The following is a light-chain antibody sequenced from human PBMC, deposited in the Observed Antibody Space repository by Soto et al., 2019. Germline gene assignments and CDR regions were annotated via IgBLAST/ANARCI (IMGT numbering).Light chain of an antibody. CDR3: QVWDDSTDHRVV. CDR2: DNT. Sequence: SYELTQPPSVSLAPGQTARLTCGGRNIASKTVHWYHQKPGQAPVVVISDNTDRPSGIPERFSGSNSGNTATLTIGRVEAEDEADYYCQVWDDSTDHRVVFGGGTKQTVL. J-gene: IGLJ2*01. CDR1: NIASKT. V-gene: IGLV3-21*02.